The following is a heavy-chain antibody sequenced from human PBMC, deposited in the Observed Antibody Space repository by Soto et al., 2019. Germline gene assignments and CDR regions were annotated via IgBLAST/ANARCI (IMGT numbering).Heavy chain of an antibody. CDR2: INHSGST. Sequence: PSETLSVTWTVYGGSFSGYYWSWIRQPPGKGLEWIGEINHSGSTNYNPSLKSRVTISVDTSKNQFSLKLSSVTAADTAVYYCASVXPLRDGYNLLYFDYWAQGTLVTVSS. J-gene: IGHJ4*02. CDR1: GGSFSGYY. V-gene: IGHV4-34*01. D-gene: IGHD5-12*01. CDR3: ASVXPLRDGYNLLYFDY.